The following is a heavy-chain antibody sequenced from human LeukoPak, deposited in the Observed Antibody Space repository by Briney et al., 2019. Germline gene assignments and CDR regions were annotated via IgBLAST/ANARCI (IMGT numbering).Heavy chain of an antibody. Sequence: SETLSLTCAAYGGSLSGYYWSWIRQPPGQGLEWIGEINHSGSTAYDPSLKSRVTISVDTSKNQFSLKLSSVTAADTAVYYCARGAYCGGDCYFDGMDVWGQGTTVTVSS. CDR2: INHSGST. CDR1: GGSLSGYY. D-gene: IGHD2-21*02. V-gene: IGHV4-34*01. CDR3: ARGAYCGGDCYFDGMDV. J-gene: IGHJ6*02.